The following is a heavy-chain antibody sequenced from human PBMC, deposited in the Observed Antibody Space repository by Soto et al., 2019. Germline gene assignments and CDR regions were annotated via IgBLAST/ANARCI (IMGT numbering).Heavy chain of an antibody. Sequence: GGSLRLSCAASGFTFSSYAMHWVRQAPGKGLEWVAVMSFDGNDKHYADSVKGRFTISRDENENTLFLQMKSLRPEDTAVYSYARDRYLDSYAFDYWGQGSLVTVSS. CDR3: ARDRYLDSYAFDY. J-gene: IGHJ4*02. D-gene: IGHD3-9*01. CDR2: MSFDGNDK. V-gene: IGHV3-30-3*01. CDR1: GFTFSSYA.